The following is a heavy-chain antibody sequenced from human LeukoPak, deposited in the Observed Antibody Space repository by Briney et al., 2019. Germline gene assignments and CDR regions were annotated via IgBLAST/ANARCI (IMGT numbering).Heavy chain of an antibody. V-gene: IGHV3-21*01. Sequence: GGSLRLSCAASGFIFSSYSMNWVRQAPGKGLEWVSFISSSSSYIYYVDSVKGRFTISRDNAKNSLYLQMNSLRAEDTAVYYCARGGDYGDAPLIDYWGQGTLVTVSS. D-gene: IGHD4-17*01. J-gene: IGHJ4*02. CDR2: ISSSSSYI. CDR3: ARGGDYGDAPLIDY. CDR1: GFIFSSYS.